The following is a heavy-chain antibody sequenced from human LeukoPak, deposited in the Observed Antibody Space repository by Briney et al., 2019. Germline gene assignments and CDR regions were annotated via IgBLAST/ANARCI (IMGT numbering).Heavy chain of an antibody. D-gene: IGHD6-19*01. V-gene: IGHV4-59*01. CDR2: IYYSGST. CDR3: ARGGIAVAVDY. J-gene: IGHJ4*02. CDR1: GGSISSYY. Sequence: PSETLSLTCTVSGGSISSYYWSWIRQPPGKGLEWIGYIYYSGSTYYNPSLRSRVTISVDTSKNQFSLKLSSVTAADTAVYYCARGGIAVAVDYWGQGTLVTVSS.